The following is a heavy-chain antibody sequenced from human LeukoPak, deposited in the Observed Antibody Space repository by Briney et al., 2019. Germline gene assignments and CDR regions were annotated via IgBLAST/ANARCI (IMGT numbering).Heavy chain of an antibody. CDR2: IDWNGAST. V-gene: IGHV3-20*04. J-gene: IGHJ4*02. CDR3: AKEGVEYSYGYYFDY. CDR1: GFTFDDYG. D-gene: IGHD5-18*01. Sequence: GGSLRLSCAASGFTFDDYGMSWVRQVAGQGLEWVSGIDWNGASTGYADSVKGRFTISRDNSKNTLYLQMNSLRAEDTAVYYCAKEGVEYSYGYYFDYWGQGTLVTVSS.